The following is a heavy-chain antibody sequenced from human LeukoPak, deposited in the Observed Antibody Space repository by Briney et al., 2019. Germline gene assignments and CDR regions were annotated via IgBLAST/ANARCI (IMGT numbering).Heavy chain of an antibody. CDR1: GGSISSGGYY. Sequence: PSQTLSLTCTVSGGSISSGGYYWSWIRQHPGKGLEWIGYIYYSGSTYYNPYLKSRVTISVDTSKNQFSLKLSSVTAADTAVYYCARVLKSGFTLNTYFDYWGQGTLVTVSS. CDR3: ARVLKSGFTLNTYFDY. V-gene: IGHV4-31*03. D-gene: IGHD3-9*01. CDR2: IYYSGST. J-gene: IGHJ4*02.